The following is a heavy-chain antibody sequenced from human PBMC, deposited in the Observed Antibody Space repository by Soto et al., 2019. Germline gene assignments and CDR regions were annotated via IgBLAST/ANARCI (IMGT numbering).Heavy chain of an antibody. CDR3: ARGLCAAGTCYGLTVDV. CDR2: IKPYNGNS. CDR1: GYTFTSYD. V-gene: IGHV1-8*01. Sequence: QVQLVQSGAEVKKPGASVKISCKTSGYTFTSYDISWLRQATGQGPEWMGWIKPYNGNSGFAEKFQGRITLTRNTSITPGNMEMTSLTSEDTADYYCARGLCAAGTCYGLTVDVGGQGTRVTVTS. D-gene: IGHD6-13*01. J-gene: IGHJ3*01.